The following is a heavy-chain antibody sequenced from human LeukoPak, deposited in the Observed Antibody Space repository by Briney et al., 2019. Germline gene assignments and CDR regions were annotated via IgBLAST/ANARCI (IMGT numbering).Heavy chain of an antibody. D-gene: IGHD7-27*01. Sequence: GASVKVSCKASGYTFTSYYMHWVRQAPGQGLEWMGIINPSGGSTNYAQKFQGRVALTRDTSTSTVYMELSSLRSEDTAVYYCARRSVRLGIAYWGQGTLVTVPS. CDR3: ARRSVRLGIAY. V-gene: IGHV1-46*01. CDR2: INPSGGST. CDR1: GYTFTSYY. J-gene: IGHJ4*02.